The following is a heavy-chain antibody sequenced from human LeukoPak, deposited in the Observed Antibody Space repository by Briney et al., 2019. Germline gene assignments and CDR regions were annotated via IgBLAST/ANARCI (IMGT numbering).Heavy chain of an antibody. J-gene: IGHJ3*02. Sequence: SETLSLTCTVSGGSISSYYWSWIRQPPGKGLEWIGYIYYTGSINYNPSLKSRVSVSIDTSKNQFSLKLSSVTAADTAVYYCAREPPYDMDAFDIWGQGTMVTVSS. CDR3: AREPPYDMDAFDI. D-gene: IGHD5-12*01. CDR2: IYYTGSI. V-gene: IGHV4-59*01. CDR1: GGSISSYY.